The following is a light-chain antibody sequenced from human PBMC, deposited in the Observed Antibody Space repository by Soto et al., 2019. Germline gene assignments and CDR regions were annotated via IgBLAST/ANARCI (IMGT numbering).Light chain of an antibody. J-gene: IGKJ1*01. CDR2: GAS. CDR3: QQYVSSPWA. CDR1: QSVSSN. V-gene: IGKV3-20*01. Sequence: EIVLKQSPGTLSLSPGEGATLSCRASQSVSSNLAWYQQKPGQAPRLLIYGASTRATGIPARFSGSGSGTEFTLTISRLEPEDFAVYYCQQYVSSPWAFGQGTKVDIK.